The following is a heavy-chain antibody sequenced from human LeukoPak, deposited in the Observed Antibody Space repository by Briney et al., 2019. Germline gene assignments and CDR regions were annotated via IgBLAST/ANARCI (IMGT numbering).Heavy chain of an antibody. D-gene: IGHD6-13*01. Sequence: GGSLRLSCAASGFTFSSYAMSWVRQAPGKGLEWVSAISGSGAGTYYADSVKGRFTISRDNSKNTLFLQMNSLRAEDTALYYCAKPATDTGKPWFDPWGQGTLVTVSS. CDR1: GFTFSSYA. CDR2: ISGSGAGT. CDR3: AKPATDTGKPWFDP. J-gene: IGHJ5*02. V-gene: IGHV3-23*01.